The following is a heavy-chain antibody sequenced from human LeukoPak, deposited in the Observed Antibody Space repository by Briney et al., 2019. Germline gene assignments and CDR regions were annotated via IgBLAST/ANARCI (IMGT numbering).Heavy chain of an antibody. CDR1: GFTFSSYS. V-gene: IGHV3-21*01. J-gene: IGHJ4*02. D-gene: IGHD3-10*01. CDR3: ASPDPFRGVVNPDY. Sequence: GGSLRLSCAASGFTFSSYSMNSVRQAPGKGLEWVSSISSGGSYIYYADSVRGRFTISRDNAKNSLSLQMNSLRAEDTAVYYCASPDPFRGVVNPDYWGQGTLVTVSS. CDR2: ISSGGSYI.